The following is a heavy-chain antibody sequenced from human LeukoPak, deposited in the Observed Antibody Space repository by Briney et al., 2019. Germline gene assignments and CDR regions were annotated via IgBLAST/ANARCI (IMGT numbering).Heavy chain of an antibody. Sequence: SETLSLTCTVSGGSISSYYWSWIRQPAGKGLEWIGRIYTSGSTNYNPSLKSRVTMSVDTSKNQFSLKLSSVTAADTAVYYCARDDYYDSSGSSYEIILFGYWGQGTLVTVSS. CDR3: ARDDYYDSSGSSYEIILFGY. V-gene: IGHV4-4*07. J-gene: IGHJ4*02. CDR1: GGSISSYY. D-gene: IGHD3-22*01. CDR2: IYTSGST.